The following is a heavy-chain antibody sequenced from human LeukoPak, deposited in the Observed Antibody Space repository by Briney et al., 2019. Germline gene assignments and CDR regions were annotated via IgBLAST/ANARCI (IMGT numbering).Heavy chain of an antibody. V-gene: IGHV4-30-4*08. D-gene: IGHD2-15*01. CDR1: GGSISSGDYY. CDR3: ARVPSYCTGGSCYTQYYFDY. CDR2: IYYSGGT. Sequence: PSQTLSLTCTVSGGSISSGDYYWSWIRQPTGKGLEWIGYIYYSGGTYYNPSLKSRVTISVDTSRNQFSLKLSSVTAADTAVYYCARVPSYCTGGSCYTQYYFDYWGQGTLVTVSS. J-gene: IGHJ4*02.